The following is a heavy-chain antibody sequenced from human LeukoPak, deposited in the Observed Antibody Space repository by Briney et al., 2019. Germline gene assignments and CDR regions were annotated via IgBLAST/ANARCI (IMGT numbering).Heavy chain of an antibody. CDR3: AGAVTNYYGMDV. V-gene: IGHV3-21*01. J-gene: IGHJ6*02. CDR1: GFTFSSYG. D-gene: IGHD2-21*02. CDR2: ISSSSSYI. Sequence: GGSLRLSCAASGFTFSSYGMNWVRQAPGKGLEWVSSISSSSSYIYYADSVKGRFTISRDNAKNSLYLQMNSLRAEDTAVYYCAGAVTNYYGMDVWGQGTTVTVSS.